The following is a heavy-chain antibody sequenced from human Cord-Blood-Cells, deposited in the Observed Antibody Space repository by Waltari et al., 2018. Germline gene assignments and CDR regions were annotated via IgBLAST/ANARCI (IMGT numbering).Heavy chain of an antibody. J-gene: IGHJ2*01. CDR2: ISSSSSYI. D-gene: IGHD5-12*01. CDR3: ARGPYSGYDYWYFDL. CDR1: GFTFSSYS. Sequence: EVQLVESGGGLVKPGGSLRLACAASGFTFSSYSMNWVRQVPGKGLEWVSAISSSSSYIYYADSVKGRFTISRDNAKNSLYLQMNSLRAEDTAVYYCARGPYSGYDYWYFDLWGRGTLVTVSS. V-gene: IGHV3-21*01.